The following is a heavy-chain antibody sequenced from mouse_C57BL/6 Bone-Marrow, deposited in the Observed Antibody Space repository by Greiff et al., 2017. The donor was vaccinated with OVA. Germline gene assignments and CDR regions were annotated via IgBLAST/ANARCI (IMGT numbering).Heavy chain of an antibody. V-gene: IGHV1-80*01. CDR3: ARIYYYGSRDY. D-gene: IGHD1-1*01. Sequence: QVQLQQSGAELVKPGASVKISCKASGYAFSSYWMNWVKQRPGKGLEWIGQIYPGDGDTNYNGKFKGKATLTADKSSSTAYMQLSSLTSEDSAFYCGARIYYYGSRDYWGQGTTLTVSS. J-gene: IGHJ2*01. CDR2: IYPGDGDT. CDR1: GYAFSSYW.